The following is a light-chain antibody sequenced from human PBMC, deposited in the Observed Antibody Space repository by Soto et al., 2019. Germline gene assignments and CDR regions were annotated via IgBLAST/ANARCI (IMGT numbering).Light chain of an antibody. J-gene: IGKJ1*01. CDR3: QHYNSYSEA. CDR1: QSISSW. Sequence: DIPMTQSPSTLSASVGDSVTITCLASQSISSWLASYQQRPGKAPKLLIHKASNLESGVPSRFSGSGSGTEFTLTISSLQPDDFATYYCQHYNSYSEAFGQGTKVDIK. CDR2: KAS. V-gene: IGKV1-5*03.